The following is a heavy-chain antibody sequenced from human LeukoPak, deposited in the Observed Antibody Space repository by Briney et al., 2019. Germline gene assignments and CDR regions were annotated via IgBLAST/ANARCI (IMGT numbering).Heavy chain of an antibody. V-gene: IGHV3-7*04. D-gene: IGHD4/OR15-4a*01. Sequence: PAGSLRPSCAASGFTISFYWMSWVRQAPGKGLEWVANINQVASEKNYVDSVKGRFTISRDNAKNSLYLQMYRVRAEATAMYYCVRDGGDYGPDSWGQEALVSVSS. J-gene: IGHJ4*02. CDR3: VRDGGDYGPDS. CDR2: INQVASEK. CDR1: GFTISFYW.